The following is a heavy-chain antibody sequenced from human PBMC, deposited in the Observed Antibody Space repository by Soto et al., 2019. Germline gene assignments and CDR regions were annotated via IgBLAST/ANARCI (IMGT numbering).Heavy chain of an antibody. V-gene: IGHV1-8*02. CDR2: MNPNSGNT. D-gene: IGHD1-26*01. CDR1: GYTFTSYY. Sequence: GASVKVSCKASGYTFTSYYMHWVRQAPGQGLEWMGWMNPNSGNTGYAQKFQGRVTMTRNTSISTAYMELSSLRSEDTAVYYCARRSYYYYYCSGAESPDTAYFSLYWGQGTPVTVSS. CDR3: ARRSYYYYYCSGAESPDTAYFSLY. J-gene: IGHJ4*02.